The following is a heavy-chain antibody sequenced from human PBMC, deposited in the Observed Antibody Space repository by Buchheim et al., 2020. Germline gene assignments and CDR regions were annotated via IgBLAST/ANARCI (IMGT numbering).Heavy chain of an antibody. CDR3: ARDVLNNWFDP. CDR2: IYHNGIT. Sequence: QVQLQESGPGLVKLSQTLSLTCTVSGDSISSASYYWTWIRQRPGKGLEWIGYIYHNGITYYNPSLKSRVILSIDTSTNQFSLKMSSVTAADTAVYYCARDVLNNWFDPWGQGTL. CDR1: GDSISSASYY. J-gene: IGHJ5*02. V-gene: IGHV4-31*03.